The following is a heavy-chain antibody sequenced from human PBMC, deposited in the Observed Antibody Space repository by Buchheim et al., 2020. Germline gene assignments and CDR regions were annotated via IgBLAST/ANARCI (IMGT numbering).Heavy chain of an antibody. V-gene: IGHV3-48*03. CDR1: GFTFSSYE. D-gene: IGHD4-11*01. CDR3: AKRVDYSNSPYFDY. J-gene: IGHJ4*02. CDR2: ISSNGSTI. Sequence: EVQLVESGGGLVQPGGSLRLSCAASGFTFSSYEMNWVRQAPGKGLEWVSYISSNGSTIYYADSVKGRFTISRDKAKNSLYLQMNSLRAEDTAVYYCAKRVDYSNSPYFDYWGQGTL.